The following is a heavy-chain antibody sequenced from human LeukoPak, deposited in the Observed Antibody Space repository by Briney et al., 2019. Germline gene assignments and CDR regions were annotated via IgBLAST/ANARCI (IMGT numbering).Heavy chain of an antibody. CDR1: GYTFTSYY. CDR3: ARDPSSGGIAARFDY. Sequence: ASVDVSCKASGYTFTSYYMHWVRQAPGQGLEWMGIINPSGGSTSYAQKFQGRVTMTRNTSTSTVYMELSSLRSEDTAVYYCARDPSSGGIAARFDYWGQGTLVTVSS. V-gene: IGHV1-46*01. D-gene: IGHD6-6*01. J-gene: IGHJ4*02. CDR2: INPSGGST.